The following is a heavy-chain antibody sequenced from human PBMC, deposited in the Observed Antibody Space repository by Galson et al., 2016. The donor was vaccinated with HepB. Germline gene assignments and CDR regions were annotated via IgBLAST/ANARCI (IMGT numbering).Heavy chain of an antibody. CDR2: VSHSGKT. D-gene: IGHD3-10*01. CDR3: ARTGVQGVVLRGVDY. J-gene: IGHJ4*02. CDR1: GGSISAFY. V-gene: IGHV4-59*01. Sequence: SETLSLTCTVSGGSISAFYWSWIRQPPGKGLEWIGYVSHSGKTNYKSSLTSRVTISVDTSKIQFSLNLTSVTAADTAVYYCARTGVQGVVLRGVDYWGQGARVTVSS.